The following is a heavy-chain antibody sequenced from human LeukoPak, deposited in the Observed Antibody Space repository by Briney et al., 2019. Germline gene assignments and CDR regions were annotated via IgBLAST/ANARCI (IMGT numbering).Heavy chain of an antibody. CDR2: ISGSGGSS. CDR3: AKEGRNLRSDDYNSDWSGGVDY. CDR1: AFTFSSYA. Sequence: GGSLRLSCAASAFTFSSYAMNWVRQAPGKGLEWVSTISGSGGSSYYADSVKGRFTISRDNSKNTLYLQMNSLRAEDTAVYYCAKEGRNLRSDDYNSDWSGGVDYWGQGTLVTVSS. V-gene: IGHV3-23*01. D-gene: IGHD6-19*01. J-gene: IGHJ4*02.